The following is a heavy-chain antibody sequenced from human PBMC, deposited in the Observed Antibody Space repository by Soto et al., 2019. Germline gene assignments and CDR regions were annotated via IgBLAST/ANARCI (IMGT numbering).Heavy chain of an antibody. D-gene: IGHD3-16*01. Sequence: EQLAESGGGVVQSGRSLRLSCEASGFTFSSFGMHWVRQAPGKGLEWVAVISYDGSDTYFADSVKGRFTISRDNSKNTVYLHMNSLRVEDTAVYYCVKDIHFLGIWYFDLWGRGSLVSVSS. CDR1: GFTFSSFG. J-gene: IGHJ2*01. CDR2: ISYDGSDT. CDR3: VKDIHFLGIWYFDL. V-gene: IGHV3-30*18.